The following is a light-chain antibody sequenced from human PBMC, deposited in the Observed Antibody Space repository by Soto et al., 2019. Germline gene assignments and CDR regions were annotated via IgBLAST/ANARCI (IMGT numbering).Light chain of an antibody. CDR3: SSSTNTNTLVI. Sequence: QSVLTQPASVSGSPGQSVTISCTGTSSDIGRYKFVSWFQQHPGKAPKLLIFEGTNRPSGVSNRFSGSKSGNTASLTISGLQADDEAIYFCSSSTNTNTLVIFGGGTKVTVL. CDR2: EGT. V-gene: IGLV2-14*01. CDR1: SSDIGRYKF. J-gene: IGLJ2*01.